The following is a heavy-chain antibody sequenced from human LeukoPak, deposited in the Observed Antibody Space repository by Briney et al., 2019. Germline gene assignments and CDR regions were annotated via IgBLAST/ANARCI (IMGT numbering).Heavy chain of an antibody. D-gene: IGHD6-25*01. CDR1: GYTFNTYG. CDR2: ISTYNGDV. Sequence: ASVKVSCKASGYTFNTYGISWVRQAPGQRLEWMGWISTYNGDVIYVQNLQGRVTMTTDTSTSTAYMELMSLRSDDTAVYYCLRDAQRPRLTPDYWGQGTLVTVSS. J-gene: IGHJ4*02. CDR3: LRDAQRPRLTPDY. V-gene: IGHV1-18*01.